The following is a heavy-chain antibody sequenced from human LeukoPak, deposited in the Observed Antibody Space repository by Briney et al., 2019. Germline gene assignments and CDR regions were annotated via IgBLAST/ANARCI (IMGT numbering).Heavy chain of an antibody. CDR2: INPNSGGT. CDR3: ARGGVRGVVRSWFDP. Sequence: ASVKVSCKASGYTFTGYYMHWVRQAPGQGLEWMGWINPNSGGTNYAQKFQGRVTMTRDTSISTAYMELSRLRSDDTAVYYCARGGVRGVVRSWFDPWGQGTLVTVSS. CDR1: GYTFTGYY. V-gene: IGHV1-2*02. J-gene: IGHJ5*02. D-gene: IGHD3-10*01.